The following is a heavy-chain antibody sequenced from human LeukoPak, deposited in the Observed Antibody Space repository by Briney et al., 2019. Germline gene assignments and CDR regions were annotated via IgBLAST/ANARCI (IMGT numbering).Heavy chain of an antibody. CDR2: INPNSGGT. J-gene: IGHJ6*03. CDR1: GYTFTGYY. Sequence: GASVKVSCKASGYTFTGYYMHWVRQAPGQGLEWMGWINPNSGGTNYAQKFQGRVTMTRDTSISTAYMELSRLRSDDTAVYYCARESSSWYYYYYYMDVWGKGTTVTVSS. CDR3: ARESSSWYYYYYYMDV. D-gene: IGHD6-13*01. V-gene: IGHV1-2*02.